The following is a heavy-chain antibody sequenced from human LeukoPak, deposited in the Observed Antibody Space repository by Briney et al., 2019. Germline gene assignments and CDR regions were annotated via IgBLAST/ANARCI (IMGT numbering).Heavy chain of an antibody. Sequence: PGGSLRLSCAASGFTFNTAWMSWVRQAPGKGLEWVGRIRSKAAGGTTDYTAPVRGRFTISRDDSKNTVYLQMNSLKTEDTAVYYCTAERGYSFYYWGQGTLVTVSS. CDR3: TAERGYSFYY. D-gene: IGHD3-3*01. CDR1: GFTFNTAW. J-gene: IGHJ4*02. V-gene: IGHV3-15*01. CDR2: IRSKAAGGTT.